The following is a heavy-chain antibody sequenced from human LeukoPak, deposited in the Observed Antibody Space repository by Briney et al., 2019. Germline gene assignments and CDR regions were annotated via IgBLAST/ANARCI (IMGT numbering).Heavy chain of an antibody. V-gene: IGHV3-23*01. D-gene: IGHD7-27*01. Sequence: PGGSLRLSCEASGFTLGSYAMSWVRQAPGKGLEWVSGISASGLTTYYADSVKGRFTISRDNSKNTLYLQMNSLRAEDTAVYYCAKALGNYMDVWGKGTTVTISS. CDR1: GFTLGSYA. CDR2: ISASGLTT. J-gene: IGHJ6*03. CDR3: AKALGNYMDV.